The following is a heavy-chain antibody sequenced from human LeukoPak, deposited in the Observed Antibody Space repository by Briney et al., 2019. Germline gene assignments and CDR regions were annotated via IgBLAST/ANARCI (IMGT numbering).Heavy chain of an antibody. CDR2: ISSSSSTI. V-gene: IGHV3-48*01. D-gene: IGHD3-3*01. Sequence: GGSLRLSCAASGFTFSSYSMNWVRQAPGKGLEWVSYISSSSSTIYYADSVKGRFTISRDNAKNSLYLQMNSLRAEDTAAYYCARDRAVDFWSGYYTKNYYYYGMDVWGQGTTVTVSS. CDR1: GFTFSSYS. J-gene: IGHJ6*02. CDR3: ARDRAVDFWSGYYTKNYYYYGMDV.